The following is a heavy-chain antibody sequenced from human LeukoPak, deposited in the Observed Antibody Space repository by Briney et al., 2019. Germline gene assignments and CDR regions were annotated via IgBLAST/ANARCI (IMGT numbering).Heavy chain of an antibody. CDR1: GGSLSGHY. Sequence: SETLSLTCTVSGGSLSGHYWSWIRQPPPKRLEWIGYVSYTWWTKYNPSLPSRVTISIDTSKSQVSLKLTSVTSAATAVYSCARLLDNDMSGDPDTFDVWGQGTTVIVSS. J-gene: IGHJ3*01. D-gene: IGHD3-22*01. CDR2: VSYTWWT. CDR3: ARLLDNDMSGDPDTFDV. V-gene: IGHV4-59*11.